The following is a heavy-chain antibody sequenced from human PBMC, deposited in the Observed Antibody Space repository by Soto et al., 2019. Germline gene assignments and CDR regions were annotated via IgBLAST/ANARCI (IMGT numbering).Heavy chain of an antibody. Sequence: GGSLRLSCAASGFTFSSYGMHWVRQAPGKGLEWVAVISYDVSNKYYADSVKGRFTISRDNSKNTLYLQMNSLRAEDTAVYYCAKELRGYSYGRTYYYYGMDVWGQGTRVTVSS. V-gene: IGHV3-30*18. J-gene: IGHJ6*02. CDR3: AKELRGYSYGRTYYYYGMDV. CDR1: GFTFSSYG. CDR2: ISYDVSNK. D-gene: IGHD5-18*01.